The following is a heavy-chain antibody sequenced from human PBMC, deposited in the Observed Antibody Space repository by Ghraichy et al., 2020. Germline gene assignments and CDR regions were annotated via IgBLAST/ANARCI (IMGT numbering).Heavy chain of an antibody. CDR3: ASVSLSYDFVGH. CDR2: INHSGST. V-gene: IGHV4-34*01. Sequence: SETLSLTCAVYGGSFSGYYWSWIRQPPGKGLEWIGEINHSGSTNYNPSLKSQVTISVDTSKNQFSLKLSSVTAADTAVYYCASVSLSYDFVGHWGQGTLVTVSS. J-gene: IGHJ4*02. CDR1: GGSFSGYY. D-gene: IGHD3-3*01.